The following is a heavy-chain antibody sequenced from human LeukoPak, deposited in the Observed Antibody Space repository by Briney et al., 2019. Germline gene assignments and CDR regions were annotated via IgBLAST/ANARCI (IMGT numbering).Heavy chain of an antibody. Sequence: SGTLSLTCAVSVGSSSSGGYSWSWIRQPPGKGLEWIGYIYHSGSTYYNPSLKSRVTISVDRSKNQFSLKLSSVTAADTAVYYCARVRYQLPNDNWFDPWGQGTLVTVSS. J-gene: IGHJ5*02. D-gene: IGHD2-2*01. CDR3: ARVRYQLPNDNWFDP. CDR1: VGSSSSGGYS. V-gene: IGHV4-30-2*01. CDR2: IYHSGST.